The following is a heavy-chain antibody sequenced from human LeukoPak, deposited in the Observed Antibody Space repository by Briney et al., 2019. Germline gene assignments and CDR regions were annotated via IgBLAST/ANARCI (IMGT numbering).Heavy chain of an antibody. Sequence: ASVKVSCKASGYTFTGYYMHWVRQAPGQGLEWMGWINPNSGGTNYAQKFQGRVTMTRDTSISTAYMELSRLRSDDTAVYYCARDPYYDSRENWFDPWGQGTLVTVSS. CDR2: INPNSGGT. J-gene: IGHJ5*02. CDR3: ARDPYYDSRENWFDP. V-gene: IGHV1-2*02. CDR1: GYTFTGYY. D-gene: IGHD3-3*01.